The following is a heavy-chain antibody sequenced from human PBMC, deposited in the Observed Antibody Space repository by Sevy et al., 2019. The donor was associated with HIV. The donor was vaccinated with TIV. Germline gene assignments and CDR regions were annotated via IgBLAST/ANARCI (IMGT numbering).Heavy chain of an antibody. J-gene: IGHJ4*02. V-gene: IGHV5-51*01. CDR3: ATSRSGYFDSSGYYIY. Sequence: GGTLKISCKGSGYSFTSHWIGWVRHMPGKGLEWMGIIYPDDSDTRYSPSFEGQVTFSADKSISTAYLQWSSLKASDTAMYYCATSRSGYFDSSGYYIYWGQGTLVTVSS. CDR2: IYPDDSDT. CDR1: GYSFTSHW. D-gene: IGHD3-22*01.